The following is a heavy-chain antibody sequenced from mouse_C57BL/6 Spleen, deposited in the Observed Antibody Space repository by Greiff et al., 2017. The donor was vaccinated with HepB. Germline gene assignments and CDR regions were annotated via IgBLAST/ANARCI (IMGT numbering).Heavy chain of an antibody. CDR2: ISSGSSTI. Sequence: EVKLMESGGGLVKPGGSLKLSCAASGFTFSDYGMHWVRQAPEKGLEWVAYISSGSSTIYYADTVKGRFTISRDNAKNTLFLQMTSLRSEDTAMYYCARPGTLPSWFAYWGQGTLVTVSA. V-gene: IGHV5-17*01. CDR3: ARPGTLPSWFAY. J-gene: IGHJ3*01. CDR1: GFTFSDYG. D-gene: IGHD3-3*01.